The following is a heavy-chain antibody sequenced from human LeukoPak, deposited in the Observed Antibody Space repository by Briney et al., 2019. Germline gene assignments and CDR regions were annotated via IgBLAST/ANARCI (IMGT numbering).Heavy chain of an antibody. V-gene: IGHV4-39*07. Sequence: SETLSLTSTVSGGSISSSSYYWGWIRQPPGKVLEWIGGIYDSGSTYYNPSLKSRVTISVDTSKNQFSLKLSSVTAADTAVYYCARGRKCSSTSCYPDYYYYYMDVWGKGTTVTVSS. D-gene: IGHD2-2*01. CDR2: IYDSGST. CDR1: GGSISSSSYY. J-gene: IGHJ6*03. CDR3: ARGRKCSSTSCYPDYYYYYMDV.